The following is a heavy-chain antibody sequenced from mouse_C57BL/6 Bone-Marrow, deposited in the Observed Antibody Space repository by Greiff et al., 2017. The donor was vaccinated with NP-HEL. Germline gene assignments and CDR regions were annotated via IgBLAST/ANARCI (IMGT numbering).Heavy chain of an antibody. V-gene: IGHV1-82*01. J-gene: IGHJ2*01. Sequence: QVQLQQSGPELVKPGASVKISCKASGYAFSSSWMNWVKQRPGKGLEWIGRMYPGDGDTNYNGKFKGKATLTADKSSSTAYMQLSSLTSEDSAVYFCARRLTGTDYWGQGTTLTVSS. CDR3: ARRLTGTDY. D-gene: IGHD4-1*01. CDR2: MYPGDGDT. CDR1: GYAFSSSW.